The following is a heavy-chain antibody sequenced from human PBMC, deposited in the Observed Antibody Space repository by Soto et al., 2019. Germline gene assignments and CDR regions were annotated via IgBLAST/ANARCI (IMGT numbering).Heavy chain of an antibody. CDR2: IYYSGST. D-gene: IGHD3-10*01. J-gene: IGHJ6*02. Sequence: SETLSLTYTVSGGYISSYYGSWIRQPPWRGLEWIGYIYYSGSTNYNPSLKSRVTISVDTSKNQFSLKLSSVTAADTAVYYCARDWAMVRGVPYYYGMDVWGQGTTVTVSS. CDR1: GGYISSYY. CDR3: ARDWAMVRGVPYYYGMDV. V-gene: IGHV4-59*01.